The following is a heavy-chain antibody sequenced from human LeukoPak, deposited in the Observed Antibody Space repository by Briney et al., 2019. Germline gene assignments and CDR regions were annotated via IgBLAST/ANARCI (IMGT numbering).Heavy chain of an antibody. Sequence: GGSLTLSCAPSGFTFSNHGMHWVRQAPGKGLEWVAVIWYDGSNKYYADSVTGRFTISRDNSKNIVYLQMNSLRADDTAVYYCARDIASRRLDYWGQGTLVTVSS. CDR3: ARDIASRRLDY. V-gene: IGHV3-33*01. D-gene: IGHD6-6*01. J-gene: IGHJ4*02. CDR1: GFTFSNHG. CDR2: IWYDGSNK.